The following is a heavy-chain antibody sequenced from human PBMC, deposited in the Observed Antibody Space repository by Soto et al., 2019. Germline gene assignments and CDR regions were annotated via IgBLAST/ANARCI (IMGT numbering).Heavy chain of an antibody. D-gene: IGHD2-2*01. CDR3: AGPIVVVPAAMPVWRNYYYGMDV. V-gene: IGHV4-39*01. CDR2: IYYSGST. Sequence: SETLSLTCTVSGGSISSSSYYWGWIRQPPGKGLEWIGSIYYSGSTYYNPSLKSRVTISVDTSKNQFSLKLSSVTAADTAVYYCAGPIVVVPAAMPVWRNYYYGMDVWGQGTTVTVSS. CDR1: GGSISSSSYY. J-gene: IGHJ6*02.